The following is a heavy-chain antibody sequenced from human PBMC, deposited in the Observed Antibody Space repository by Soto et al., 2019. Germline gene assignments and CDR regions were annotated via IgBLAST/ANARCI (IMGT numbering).Heavy chain of an antibody. Sequence: ASVKVSCKATGYTFSAYTMNWVRQAPGQSLEWMGWINAGSGNTKYSQNFQGRVSITRDTSASTVYMELTGLTSEDTAVYYCARDTETLGPRANDALDIWGQGAMVTVSS. CDR3: ARDTETLGPRANDALDI. J-gene: IGHJ3*02. CDR2: INAGSGNT. CDR1: GYTFSAYT. D-gene: IGHD3-3*02. V-gene: IGHV1-3*01.